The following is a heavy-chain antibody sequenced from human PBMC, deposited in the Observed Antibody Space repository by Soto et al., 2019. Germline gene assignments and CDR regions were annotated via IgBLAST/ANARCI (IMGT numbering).Heavy chain of an antibody. D-gene: IGHD5-18*01. CDR1: GGTFSSYA. CDR3: ARGGIQNHNWFDP. Sequence: SVKVSCKASGGTFSSYAISWVRQAPGQGLEWMGGIIPIFGTANYAQKFQGRVTITADESTSTAYMELSSLRSEDTAVYYCARGGIQNHNWFDPWGRGTLVTVSS. V-gene: IGHV1-69*13. J-gene: IGHJ5*02. CDR2: IIPIFGTA.